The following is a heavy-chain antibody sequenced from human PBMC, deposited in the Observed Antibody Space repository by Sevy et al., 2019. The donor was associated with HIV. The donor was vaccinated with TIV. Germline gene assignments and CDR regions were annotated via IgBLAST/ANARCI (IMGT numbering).Heavy chain of an antibody. CDR2: ISAYNGNT. J-gene: IGHJ6*02. V-gene: IGHV1-18*01. D-gene: IGHD3-3*01. Sequence: ASVKVSCKASGYTFTSYGISWVRQAPGQGLEWMGRISAYNGNTNYAQKLQGRVTMTTDTSTSTAYMELRSLRSDDTAVYYCARSRETYYDFWSGYYAYYYGMDVWGQGTTVTVSS. CDR1: GYTFTSYG. CDR3: ARSRETYYDFWSGYYAYYYGMDV.